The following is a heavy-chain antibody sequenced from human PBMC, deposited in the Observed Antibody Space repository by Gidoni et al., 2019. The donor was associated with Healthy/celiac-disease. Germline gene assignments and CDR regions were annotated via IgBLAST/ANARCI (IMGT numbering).Heavy chain of an antibody. D-gene: IGHD2-15*01. Sequence: EVQLLESGGGLVQPGGSLRLSCAASGSTFSSYAMRWVRLAPGKGLAWVSALSGSGGSTYYADSVKGRFTISRDNSKNTLYLQMNSLRAEDTAVYYCAKVLSSDGSTYALRYYGMDVWGQGTTVTVSS. J-gene: IGHJ6*02. CDR3: AKVLSSDGSTYALRYYGMDV. CDR2: LSGSGGST. CDR1: GSTFSSYA. V-gene: IGHV3-23*01.